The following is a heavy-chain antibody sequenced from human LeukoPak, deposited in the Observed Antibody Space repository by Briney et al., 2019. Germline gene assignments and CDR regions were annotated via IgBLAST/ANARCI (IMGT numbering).Heavy chain of an antibody. D-gene: IGHD1-1*01. CDR1: GFTVSSNY. J-gene: IGHJ3*02. CDR2: IYSGGST. V-gene: IGHV3-53*01. CDR3: ASNLGARNAFDI. Sequence: GGSLRLSCAASGFTVSSNYMSWVRQAPGKGLDWVSVIYSGGSTYYADSVKGRFTISRGNSKNTLYLQMNCLRAEDTAVYYCASNLGARNAFDIWGQGTMVTASS.